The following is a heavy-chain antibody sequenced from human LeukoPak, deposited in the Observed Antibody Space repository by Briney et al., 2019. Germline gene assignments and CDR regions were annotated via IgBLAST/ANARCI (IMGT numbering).Heavy chain of an antibody. CDR1: GGSVSSGSYY. V-gene: IGHV4-61*01. CDR2: IYYSGST. Sequence: PSETLSLTCTVSGGSVSSGSYYWSWIRQPPGKGLEWIGYIYYSGSTNYNPSLKGRVTISVDTSKNQFSLKLSSVTAADTAVYYCARGVGLGYCSGGSCRPNWFDPWGQGTLVTVSS. CDR3: ARGVGLGYCSGGSCRPNWFDP. D-gene: IGHD2-15*01. J-gene: IGHJ5*02.